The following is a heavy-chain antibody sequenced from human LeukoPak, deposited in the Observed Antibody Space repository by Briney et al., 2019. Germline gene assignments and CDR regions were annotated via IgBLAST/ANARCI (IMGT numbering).Heavy chain of an antibody. CDR3: ARGRITMVRGVIRGWFDP. Sequence: PSETLSLTCTVSGGSISSYYWSWIRQPPGKGLEWIGYIYYSGSTNYNPSLKSRVTISVDTSKNQFSLKLSSVTAADTAVYYCARGRITMVRGVIRGWFDPWGQGTLVTVSS. J-gene: IGHJ5*02. D-gene: IGHD3-10*01. CDR1: GGSISSYY. V-gene: IGHV4-59*01. CDR2: IYYSGST.